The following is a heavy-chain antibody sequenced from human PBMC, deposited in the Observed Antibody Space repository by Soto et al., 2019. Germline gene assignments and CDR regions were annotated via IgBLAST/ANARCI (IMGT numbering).Heavy chain of an antibody. Sequence: EVQLVESGGGLVKPGGSLRLSCAASGFTFSSYSMNWVRQAPGKGLEWVSSISSSSSYIYYADSVKGRFTISRDNAKNSLYLQMNSLRAEDTAVYYCARVDGLAVAGSFGYWGQGTLVTVSS. CDR3: ARVDGLAVAGSFGY. D-gene: IGHD6-19*01. J-gene: IGHJ4*02. V-gene: IGHV3-21*01. CDR2: ISSSSSYI. CDR1: GFTFSSYS.